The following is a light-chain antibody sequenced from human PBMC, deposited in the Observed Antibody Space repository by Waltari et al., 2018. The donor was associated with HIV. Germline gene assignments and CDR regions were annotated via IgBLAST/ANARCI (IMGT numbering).Light chain of an antibody. V-gene: IGKV3-20*01. CDR3: QQYGTSLFT. CDR2: GAS. CDR1: QSVSSNY. Sequence: EIVLTQSPGTLSVSPGERVTLSCRASQSVSSNYLAWDQQKPGQAPRLLSYGASYRATDIPDRFSGSGSGTDFTLTISRLEPEDFAVYYCQQYGTSLFTFGPGTKVDIK. J-gene: IGKJ3*01.